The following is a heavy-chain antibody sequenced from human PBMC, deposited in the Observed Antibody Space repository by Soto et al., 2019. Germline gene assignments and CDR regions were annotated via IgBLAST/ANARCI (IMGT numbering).Heavy chain of an antibody. J-gene: IGHJ4*02. Sequence: ASVKVSCKASGYTFTSYYMHWVRQAPGQGLEWMGIINPSDGGTNYAQKFQGRVTMTRDTSTSTVYMVLSSLRSEDTAVFYCAGFYVYYVWGIFLSPDYGGRGPLVTVPS. V-gene: IGHV1-46*01. CDR2: INPSDGGT. CDR3: AGFYVYYVWGIFLSPDY. CDR1: GYTFTSYY. D-gene: IGHD3-10*02.